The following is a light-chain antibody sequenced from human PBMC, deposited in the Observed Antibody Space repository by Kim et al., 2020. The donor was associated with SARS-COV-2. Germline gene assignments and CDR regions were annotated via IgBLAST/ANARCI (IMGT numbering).Light chain of an antibody. CDR2: YKSDSDK. Sequence: QPVLTQPSSLSASPGASASLTCTLRSGFNVGTYKIYWYQQKTGSPPQYLLRYKSDSDKQQGSGVPSRFSGSKDASANAGILLISGLQSEDEADYYCMIWHSSAWMFGGGTQLTVL. CDR3: MIWHSSAWM. CDR1: SGFNVGTYK. V-gene: IGLV5-45*03. J-gene: IGLJ3*02.